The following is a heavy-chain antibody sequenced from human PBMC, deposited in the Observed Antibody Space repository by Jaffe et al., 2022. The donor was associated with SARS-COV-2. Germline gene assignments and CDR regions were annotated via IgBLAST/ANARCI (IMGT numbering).Heavy chain of an antibody. CDR3: ARDARAPGGYYFDS. J-gene: IGHJ4*02. CDR2: IMPLFGVA. V-gene: IGHV1-69*04. D-gene: IGHD3-16*01. CDR1: GGTFNTYT. Sequence: QVQVEQSGTEVKKPGSSVRVSCQTSGGTFNTYTIHWVRQAPGQGLEWVGKIMPLFGVADYAQKFQGRVTITADKASDTAFMEVTRLTSDDTAVYFCARDARAPGGYYFDSWGQGTQVTVSA.